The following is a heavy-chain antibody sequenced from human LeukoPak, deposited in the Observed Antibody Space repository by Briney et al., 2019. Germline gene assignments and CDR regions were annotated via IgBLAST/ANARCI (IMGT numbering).Heavy chain of an antibody. J-gene: IGHJ4*02. D-gene: IGHD6-19*01. CDR1: GFTVSNNY. Sequence: PGGSLRLSCAASGFTVSNNYMAWVRQAPGKGLVWVSRINTDGSNIIYADSVKGRFTISRDNAENTLYLQMNSLRAEDTAVYYCARDRGGSGPTTTDYWGQGTQVTVSS. V-gene: IGHV3-74*01. CDR2: INTDGSNI. CDR3: ARDRGGSGPTTTDY.